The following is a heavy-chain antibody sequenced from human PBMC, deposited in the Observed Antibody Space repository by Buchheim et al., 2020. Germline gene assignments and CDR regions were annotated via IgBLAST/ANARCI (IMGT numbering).Heavy chain of an antibody. CDR2: LSANGGEA. CDR3: ARGASTITRHFDN. V-gene: IGHV3-23*01. Sequence: EVQLLESGGGLVQAGGSLRLSCAAPGFVFSTYSMNWVRQAPGKGPEWVSILSANGGEAHYADSVKGRFTISRDNSKNTLYLQLNSLRADDTAVYYCARGASTITRHFDNWGQGTL. D-gene: IGHD3-3*01. J-gene: IGHJ4*01. CDR1: GFVFSTYS.